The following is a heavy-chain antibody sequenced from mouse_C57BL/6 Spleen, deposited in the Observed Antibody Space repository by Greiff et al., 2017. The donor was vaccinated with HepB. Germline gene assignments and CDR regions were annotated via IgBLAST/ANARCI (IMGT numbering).Heavy chain of an antibody. J-gene: IGHJ4*01. Sequence: VQLQQSGPELVKPGASVKISCKASGYAFSSSWMNWVKQRPGKGLEWIGRIYPGDGDTKYNGKFKGKATLTTDKSSSTAYMQLSSLTSEDSAVYFCARPHQAGYAMDYWGQGTSVTVSS. CDR1: GYAFSSSW. D-gene: IGHD3-2*02. V-gene: IGHV1-82*01. CDR3: ARPHQAGYAMDY. CDR2: IYPGDGDT.